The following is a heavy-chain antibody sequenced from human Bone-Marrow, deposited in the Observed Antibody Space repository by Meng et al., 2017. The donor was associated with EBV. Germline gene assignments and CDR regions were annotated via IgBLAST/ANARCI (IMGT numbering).Heavy chain of an antibody. J-gene: IGHJ4*02. Sequence: QVQLVESXXGVVQPGXSLRLSCAASGFTFSNYGIHWVRQVPGKGLEWVALISYDGSNKYYADSVQGRFTISRDNSKDTLHLQMNGLTAEDTAVYYCAREVGTTFLLDSWGQGTLVTVSS. CDR1: GFTFSNYG. V-gene: IGHV3-30*03. D-gene: IGHD1-26*01. CDR2: ISYDGSNK. CDR3: AREVGTTFLLDS.